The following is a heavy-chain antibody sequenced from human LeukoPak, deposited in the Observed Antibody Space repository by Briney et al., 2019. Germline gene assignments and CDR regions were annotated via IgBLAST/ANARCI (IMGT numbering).Heavy chain of an antibody. CDR3: AKDGSVGDSTIGY. J-gene: IGHJ4*02. Sequence: PGGSLRLSCAASGFTLSSYAMSWVRQAPGKGLEWVSAISGSGGSTYYADSVKGRFTISRDNSKNTLYLQMNSLRAEDTAVYYCAKDGSVGDSTIGYWGQGTLVTVSS. CDR1: GFTLSSYA. V-gene: IGHV3-23*01. CDR2: ISGSGGST. D-gene: IGHD3-10*01.